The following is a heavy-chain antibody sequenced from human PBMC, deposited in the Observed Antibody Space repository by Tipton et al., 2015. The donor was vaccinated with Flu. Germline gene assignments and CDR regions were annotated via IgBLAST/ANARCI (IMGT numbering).Heavy chain of an antibody. CDR1: GFTFSSYE. Sequence: SLRLSCAASGFTFSSYEMNWVRQAPGKGLEWVSYISSSGNTIYYADSVKGRFTISRDNAKNSLYLQMSSLRAEDTAVYYCARETQWSNFDYWGQGALVTVSS. CDR3: ARETQWSNFDY. V-gene: IGHV3-48*03. CDR2: ISSSGNTI. J-gene: IGHJ4*02. D-gene: IGHD6-19*01.